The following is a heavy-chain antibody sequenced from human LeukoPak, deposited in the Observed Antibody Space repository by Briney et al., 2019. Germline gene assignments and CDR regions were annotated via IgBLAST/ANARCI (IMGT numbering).Heavy chain of an antibody. CDR2: ISAYNGNT. D-gene: IGHD1-26*01. CDR3: ARNLVGATPGAIDY. Sequence: GGSVKVSCKASGYTFTSYGISWVRQAPGQGLEWMGWISAYNGNTNYVQKLQGRVTMTTDTSMNTAYMELRSLRSDDTAVYYCARNLVGATPGAIDYWGQGTLVTVSS. V-gene: IGHV1-18*01. J-gene: IGHJ4*02. CDR1: GYTFTSYG.